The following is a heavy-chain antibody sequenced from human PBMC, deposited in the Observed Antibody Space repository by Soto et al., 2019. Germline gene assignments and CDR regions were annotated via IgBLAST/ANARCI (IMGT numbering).Heavy chain of an antibody. Sequence: PGGSLRLSCAASGFTFSDYWMTWVRQAPGKGLEWVANIKLDGSEKYYVDSVKGRFTISRDNAKNSLYLQMNSLRAEDTAVYYCAKDFTMIVVVNFPDYWGQGTLVTVSS. D-gene: IGHD3-22*01. J-gene: IGHJ4*02. CDR1: GFTFSDYW. CDR2: IKLDGSEK. V-gene: IGHV3-7*01. CDR3: AKDFTMIVVVNFPDY.